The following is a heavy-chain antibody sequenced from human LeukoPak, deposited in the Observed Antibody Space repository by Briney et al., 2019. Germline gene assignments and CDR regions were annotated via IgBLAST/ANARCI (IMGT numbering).Heavy chain of an antibody. Sequence: SGTLSLTCAISGGSIISSNWWSWVRQPPGKGLEWIGEIYHSGSTNYNPSLKSRVTISVDTSKNQFSLKLSSVTAADTAVYYCARDSSSWYYTSRSFDPWGQGTLVTVSS. V-gene: IGHV4-4*02. CDR2: IYHSGST. CDR1: GGSIISSNW. D-gene: IGHD6-13*01. J-gene: IGHJ5*02. CDR3: ARDSSSWYYTSRSFDP.